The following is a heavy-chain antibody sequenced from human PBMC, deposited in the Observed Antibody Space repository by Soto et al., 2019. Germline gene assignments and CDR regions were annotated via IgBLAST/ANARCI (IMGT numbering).Heavy chain of an antibody. Sequence: EVQLVESGGGLIQPGGSLRLSCVVSGFTVSSSNYMSWVRQAPGKGLEWVSVIYTGGTTYYADSVKGRFTISSDNSKNTLYLQMNSLRAEDTAVYYCHGYGYWGQGTLVTVSS. CDR3: HGYGY. CDR1: GFTVSSSNY. D-gene: IGHD5-12*01. V-gene: IGHV3-53*01. CDR2: IYTGGTT. J-gene: IGHJ4*02.